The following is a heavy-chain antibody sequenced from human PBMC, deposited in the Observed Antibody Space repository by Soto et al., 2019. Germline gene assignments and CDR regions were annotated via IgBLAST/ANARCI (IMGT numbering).Heavy chain of an antibody. CDR2: VSGSGGST. J-gene: IGHJ3*02. V-gene: IGHV3-23*01. D-gene: IGHD2-2*01. Sequence: EVQLLESGGGLVQPGGSLRLSCAASGFTFSSYAMSWVRQAPGKWLEWVSAVSGSGGSTYYADSVKERFTISRDNSTNTLYPKMNSQRAEDTAVYYCASYIVLGPAAETGWGDDAIDIWGQGTMITVSS. CDR1: GFTFSSYA. CDR3: ASYIVLGPAAETGWGDDAIDI.